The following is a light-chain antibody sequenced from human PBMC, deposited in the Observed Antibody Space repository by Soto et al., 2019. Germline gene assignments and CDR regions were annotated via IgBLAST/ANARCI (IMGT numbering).Light chain of an antibody. CDR1: QRVSSN. CDR2: GAS. V-gene: IGKV3-15*01. J-gene: IGKJ5*01. CDR3: HQYNNWPFT. Sequence: EIVLTQSPATLSVSPGERATLSCRASQRVSSNLAWYQQKPGQAPRLLIYGASTRATGIPARFSGSGSGTEFTLTISSLQSEDFEVYFCHQYNNWPFTFGQGTRLEIK.